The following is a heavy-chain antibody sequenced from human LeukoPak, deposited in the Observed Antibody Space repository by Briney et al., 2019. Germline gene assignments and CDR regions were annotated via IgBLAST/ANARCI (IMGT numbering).Heavy chain of an antibody. D-gene: IGHD2-21*02. CDR3: ARSTYCGGDCYPALGY. V-gene: IGHV3-48*02. CDR2: ISSSNNTI. CDR1: GFTFSNYY. J-gene: IGHJ4*02. Sequence: GGSLRLSCAASGFTFSNYYMNWVRQAPGKGLEWVSYISSSNNTIYYADPVKGRFTISRDNAKNSLYLQMNSLRDEDTAVYYCARSTYCGGDCYPALGYWGQGTPVTVSS.